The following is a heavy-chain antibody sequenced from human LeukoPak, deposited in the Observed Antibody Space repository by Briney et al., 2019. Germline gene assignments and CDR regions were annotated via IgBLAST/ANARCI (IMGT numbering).Heavy chain of an antibody. CDR2: IYSGGST. CDR3: ARHQYYYDSSGWTPYYFDY. CDR1: GFTFSSYS. J-gene: IGHJ4*02. D-gene: IGHD3-22*01. Sequence: GGSLRLSCAASGFTFSSYSMNWVRQAPGKGLEWVSVIYSGGSTYYADSVKGRFTISRDKSKNTLYLQMSSLRAEDTAVYYCARHQYYYDSSGWTPYYFDYWGQGTLVTVSS. V-gene: IGHV3-66*04.